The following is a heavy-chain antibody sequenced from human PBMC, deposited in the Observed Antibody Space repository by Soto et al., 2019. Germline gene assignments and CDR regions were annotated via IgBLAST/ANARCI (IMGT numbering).Heavy chain of an antibody. D-gene: IGHD3-10*01. CDR3: AKKGYYLSWKINLFDS. CDR2: IYHRGST. CDR1: GYSINSDHY. V-gene: IGHV4-38-2*02. Sequence: KASETLSLTCTVSGYSINSDHYWGWIRQPPGKGLEWIGSIYHRGSTYYNLSLRSRVSISIDTSKNQFSLRLTSVTAADTAMYYCAKKGYYLSWKINLFDSWGQGTLVTVSS. J-gene: IGHJ5*01.